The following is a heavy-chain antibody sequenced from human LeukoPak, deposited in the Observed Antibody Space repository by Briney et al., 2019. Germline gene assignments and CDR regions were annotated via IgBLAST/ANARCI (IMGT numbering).Heavy chain of an antibody. CDR1: GFLFSNYA. Sequence: GGSLRLSCAASGFLFSNYAMSWVSQAPGRGLEWVSVISTSGGYKYYADSVRGRFTISRDNSKNTLYVQMNTLRAEDTAVYYCTREDLVGSGSLDYWGQGTLVTVSS. J-gene: IGHJ4*02. D-gene: IGHD3-10*01. CDR2: ISTSGGYK. CDR3: TREDLVGSGSLDY. V-gene: IGHV3-23*01.